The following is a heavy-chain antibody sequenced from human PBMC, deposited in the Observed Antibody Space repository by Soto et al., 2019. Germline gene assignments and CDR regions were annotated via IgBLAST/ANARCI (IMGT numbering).Heavy chain of an antibody. CDR2: IYSGGST. CDR3: AREGYGMDV. J-gene: IGHJ6*02. V-gene: IGHV3-53*01. CDR1: GFTVSSNF. Sequence: EVPLVESGGGLIQPGGSLRLSCAASGFTVSSNFMNWVRQAPGKGLEWVSVIYSGGSTYYADSVEGRFTISRDKSKNTLYLQMNSLRAEDTAVYYCAREGYGMDVWGQGTTVTVSS.